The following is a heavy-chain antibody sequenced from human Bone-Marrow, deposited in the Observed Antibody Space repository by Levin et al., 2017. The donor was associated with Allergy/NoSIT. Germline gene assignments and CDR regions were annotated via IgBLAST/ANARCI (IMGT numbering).Heavy chain of an antibody. Sequence: SETLSLTCTVSGSSIKNYFWTWIRQPPGKGLECIGYIYYSGNTNYNPSLKGRVTMSLDTSKNQFSLKLSSVTAADTAVYYCAGITGGRYYGMDVWGQGTTVTVSS. CDR3: AGITGGRYYGMDV. J-gene: IGHJ6*02. CDR1: GSSIKNYF. V-gene: IGHV4-59*01. D-gene: IGHD1-20*01. CDR2: IYYSGNT.